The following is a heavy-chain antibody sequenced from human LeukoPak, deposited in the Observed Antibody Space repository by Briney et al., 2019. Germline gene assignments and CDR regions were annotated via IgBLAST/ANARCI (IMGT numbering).Heavy chain of an antibody. Sequence: SETLSPTCAVYGGSFSGYYWSWIRQPPGKGLEWIGEINRSGSTGYNPSLKSRVTVSVDTSKNQFSLKLTSVTAADTAVYYCARGYGSGSYYNYWGQGSLVTVSS. CDR3: ARGYGSGSYYNY. CDR1: GGSFSGYY. CDR2: INRSGST. D-gene: IGHD3-10*01. V-gene: IGHV4-34*01. J-gene: IGHJ4*02.